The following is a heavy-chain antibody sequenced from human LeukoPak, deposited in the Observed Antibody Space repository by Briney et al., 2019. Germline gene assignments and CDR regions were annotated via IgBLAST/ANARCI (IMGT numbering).Heavy chain of an antibody. Sequence: PGRSLRLSCAASGFTFSSYAMHLVRQAPGKGLEWVAVISYDGSNKYYADSVKGRFTISRDNSKNTLYLQMNSLRAEDTAVYYCAAARYGWYFDLWGRGTLVTVSS. CDR3: AAARYGWYFDL. J-gene: IGHJ2*01. CDR1: GFTFSSYA. CDR2: ISYDGSNK. D-gene: IGHD1-1*01. V-gene: IGHV3-30-3*01.